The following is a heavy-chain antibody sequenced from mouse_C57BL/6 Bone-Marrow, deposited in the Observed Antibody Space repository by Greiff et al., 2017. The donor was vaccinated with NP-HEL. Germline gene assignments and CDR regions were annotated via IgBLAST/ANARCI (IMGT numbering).Heavy chain of an antibody. V-gene: IGHV1-61*01. J-gene: IGHJ3*01. D-gene: IGHD2-4*01. Sequence: VQLQQPGAELVRPGSSVKLSCKASGYTFTSYWMDWVKQRPGQGLEWIGNIYPSDSETHYNQKFKDKATLTVDKSSSTAYMQLSSLTSEDSAVYYCARLGLEGFAYWGQGTLVTVSA. CDR2: IYPSDSET. CDR3: ARLGLEGFAY. CDR1: GYTFTSYW.